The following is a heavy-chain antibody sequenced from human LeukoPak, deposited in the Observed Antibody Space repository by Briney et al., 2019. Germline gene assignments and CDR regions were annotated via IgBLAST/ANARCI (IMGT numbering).Heavy chain of an antibody. Sequence: SETLSLTCAVYGGSFSGYYWSWIRQPPGKGLEWIGEINHSVSTNYNPSLKSRVTISVDTSKNQFSLKLSSVTDADTAVYYCASYYLGYCSSTSCPPNWFDPWGQGTLVTVSS. CDR2: INHSVST. J-gene: IGHJ5*02. CDR3: ASYYLGYCSSTSCPPNWFDP. D-gene: IGHD2-2*01. CDR1: GGSFSGYY. V-gene: IGHV4-34*01.